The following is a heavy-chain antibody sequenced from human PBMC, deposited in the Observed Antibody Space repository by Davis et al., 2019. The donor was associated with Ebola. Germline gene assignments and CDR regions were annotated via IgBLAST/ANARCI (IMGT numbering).Heavy chain of an antibody. CDR3: ARDPFYGDTDY. CDR2: IIPILGIA. CDR1: GGTFSSYG. J-gene: IGHJ4*02. Sequence: AASVKVSCKASGGTFSSYGISWVRQAPGQGLEWMGSIIPILGIANYAQKSHGRVTITADKSTSTAYMELSSLRSENTAVYYCARDPFYGDTDYWGQGTLVTVSS. V-gene: IGHV1-69*04. D-gene: IGHD4-17*01.